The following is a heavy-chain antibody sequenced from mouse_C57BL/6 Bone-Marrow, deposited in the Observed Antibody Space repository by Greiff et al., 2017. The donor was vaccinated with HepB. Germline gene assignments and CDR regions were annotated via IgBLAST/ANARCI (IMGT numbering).Heavy chain of an antibody. CDR3: AKNSPDPFAY. V-gene: IGHV2-5*01. J-gene: IGHJ3*01. CDR2: IWRGGST. CDR1: GFSLTSYG. Sequence: LVVESGPGLVQPSQSLSITCTVSGFSLTSYGVHWVRQSPGKGLEWLGVIWRGGSTDYDAAFMSRLSITKDNSKSQVFFKMNSLQADDTAIYYCAKNSPDPFAYWGQGTLVTVSA.